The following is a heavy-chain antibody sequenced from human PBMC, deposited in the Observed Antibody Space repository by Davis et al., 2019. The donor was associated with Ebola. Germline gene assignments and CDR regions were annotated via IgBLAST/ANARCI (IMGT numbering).Heavy chain of an antibody. CDR3: ARGPSILGFDY. CDR1: GGSISSSSYY. D-gene: IGHD7-27*01. V-gene: IGHV4-39*01. J-gene: IGHJ4*02. Sequence: MPSETLSLTCTVSGGSISSSSYYWGWIRQPPGKGLEWIGSIYYSGSTYYNPSLKSRVTISVDTSKNQFSLKLSSVTAADTAVYYCARGPSILGFDYWGQGTLVTVSS. CDR2: IYYSGST.